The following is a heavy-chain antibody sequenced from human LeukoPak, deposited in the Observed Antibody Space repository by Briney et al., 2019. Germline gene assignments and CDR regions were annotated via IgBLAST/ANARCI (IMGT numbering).Heavy chain of an antibody. J-gene: IGHJ2*01. V-gene: IGHV4-34*01. CDR2: INHSGST. CDR1: GGSFSGYY. CDR3: ARKSWYFDL. Sequence: SETLSLTCAVYGGSFSGYYWSWIRQPPGKGLEWIGEINHSGSTNYNPSLKSRVTISVDMSKNQFSLKLSSVTAADTAVYYCARKSWYFDLWGRGTLVTVSS.